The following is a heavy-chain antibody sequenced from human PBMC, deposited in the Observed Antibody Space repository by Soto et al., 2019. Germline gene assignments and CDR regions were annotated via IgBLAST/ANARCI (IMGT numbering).Heavy chain of an antibody. Sequence: AASVKVSCKASGYTFTSYAMNWVRQAPGQGLEWMGWINTNTGNPTYAQGFTGRFVFSLDTSVSTAYLQICSLKAEDTAVYYCAREGTYGSGRDYYGMDVWGQGTTVTVSS. D-gene: IGHD3-10*01. CDR2: INTNTGNP. CDR1: GYTFTSYA. CDR3: AREGTYGSGRDYYGMDV. J-gene: IGHJ6*02. V-gene: IGHV7-4-1*01.